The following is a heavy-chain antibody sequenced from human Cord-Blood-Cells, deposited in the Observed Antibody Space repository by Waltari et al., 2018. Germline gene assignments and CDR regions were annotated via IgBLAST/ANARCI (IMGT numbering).Heavy chain of an antibody. D-gene: IGHD6-19*01. Sequence: EVQLVESGGGLVQPGGSLRLSCAASGFTFSSYWMHWVRQAPGKGLVWVSLISSDGSSTSDADSVKGRFTISRDNAKNTLYLQRNSMRAKDTSVYYCARDGRLADAFDIWGQGTMVTVSS. CDR2: ISSDGSST. J-gene: IGHJ3*02. V-gene: IGHV3-74*01. CDR1: GFTFSSYW. CDR3: ARDGRLADAFDI.